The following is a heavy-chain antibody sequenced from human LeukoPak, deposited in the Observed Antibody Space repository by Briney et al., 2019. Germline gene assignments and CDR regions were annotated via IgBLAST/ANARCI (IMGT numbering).Heavy chain of an antibody. J-gene: IGHJ5*02. V-gene: IGHV3-23*01. CDR2: ISGSGGSP. D-gene: IGHD4-17*01. Sequence: PGGSLRLSCAGSGFTFSSHAMSWVRQTPGKGLEWISLISGSGGSPYYADSVLGRFTISRDNSKNTLYLQMNSLRAEDTAVYYCAKTGYGDYVSIDWFDPWGQGTLVTVSS. CDR1: GFTFSSHA. CDR3: AKTGYGDYVSIDWFDP.